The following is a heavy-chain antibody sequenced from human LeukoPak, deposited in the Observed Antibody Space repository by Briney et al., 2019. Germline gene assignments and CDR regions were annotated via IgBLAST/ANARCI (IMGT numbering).Heavy chain of an antibody. CDR2: MKSNNGHT. Sequence: ASVTVSCKASGYTFTSFDFNWVRQATGQGLEWMEWMKSNNGHTGYAQKFQGRVTMTRDTSISTAYMELSSLTFEDTAVYYCARGPPNWGMVGYWGQGTLVTVSS. CDR3: ARGPPNWGMVGY. V-gene: IGHV1-8*01. J-gene: IGHJ4*02. CDR1: GYTFTSFD. D-gene: IGHD7-27*01.